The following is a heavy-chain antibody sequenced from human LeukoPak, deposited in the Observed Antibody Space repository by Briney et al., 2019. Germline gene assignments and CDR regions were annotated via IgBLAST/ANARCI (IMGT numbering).Heavy chain of an antibody. D-gene: IGHD3-16*01. CDR3: PKDRRGGPPVAFDM. Sequence: GGSLRLSCAASGLTFSSYGMSWVRQAPGKGLEWVSAIKGSGDSTYYVYSVKGRSPIPRNHPKNTVNLQMNSLGPGAPAVYYCPKDRRGGPPVAFDMWGQGTMVTVSS. J-gene: IGHJ3*02. CDR2: IKGSGDST. CDR1: GLTFSSYG. V-gene: IGHV3-23*02.